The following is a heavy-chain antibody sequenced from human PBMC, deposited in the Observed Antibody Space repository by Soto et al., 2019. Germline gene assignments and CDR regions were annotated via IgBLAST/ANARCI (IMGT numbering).Heavy chain of an antibody. Sequence: QVRVVQSGAEEKKHGASVRVSCKTSGYTFTDYDINWVRQAPGQGLERMGWVSPDHGNAGYAQQFQGRVTMTSDTSISTVFMELTNLRSEDTAVYYCAVTTGYWGQGTKVTVSS. J-gene: IGHJ4*02. CDR3: AVTTGY. D-gene: IGHD4-17*01. CDR1: GYTFTDYD. CDR2: VSPDHGNA. V-gene: IGHV1-8*01.